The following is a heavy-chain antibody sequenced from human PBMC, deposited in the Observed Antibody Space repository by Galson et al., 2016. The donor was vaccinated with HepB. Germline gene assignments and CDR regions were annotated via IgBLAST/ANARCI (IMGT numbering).Heavy chain of an antibody. D-gene: IGHD1-26*01. J-gene: IGHJ4*02. CDR1: GFTFSNYA. CDR2: TDGTNK. CDR3: ATDPIVGVPDYFDY. Sequence: SLRLSCAVSGFTFSNYAMHWVRQAPGKGLEWVAVTDGTNKYYADSVEGRFTISRDDSKSTLYLQVDRLRAEDTAVYYCATDPIVGVPDYFDYWGQGTLVTVSS. V-gene: IGHV3-30-3*01.